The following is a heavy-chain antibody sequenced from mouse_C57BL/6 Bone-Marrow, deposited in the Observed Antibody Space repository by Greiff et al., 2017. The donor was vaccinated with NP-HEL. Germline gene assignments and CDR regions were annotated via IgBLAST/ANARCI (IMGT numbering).Heavy chain of an antibody. CDR3: ASRTRLRGAWFAY. D-gene: IGHD1-1*01. V-gene: IGHV1-18*01. CDR2: INPNNGGT. J-gene: IGHJ3*01. Sequence: VHVKQSGPELVKPGASVKIPCKASGYTFTDYNMDWVKQSHGKSLEWIGDINPNNGGTIYNQKFKGKATLTVDKSSSTAYMELRSLTSEDTAVYYCASRTRLRGAWFAYWGQGTLVTVSA. CDR1: GYTFTDYN.